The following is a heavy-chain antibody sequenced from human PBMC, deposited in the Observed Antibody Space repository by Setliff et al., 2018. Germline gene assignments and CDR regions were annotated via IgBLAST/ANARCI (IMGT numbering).Heavy chain of an antibody. CDR3: AGEVGISGYYGRSSHNAFDI. J-gene: IGHJ3*02. CDR1: GGSISSYY. Sequence: SETLSLTCNVSGGSISSYYWTWIRQPPGKGLEWIGYFYHSGSTNYNPSLKGRVTMTSDTSRNQLSLKLTSVSAADTAIYYCAGEVGISGYYGRSSHNAFDIWGQGTMVTVSS. V-gene: IGHV4-59*12. D-gene: IGHD3-22*01. CDR2: FYHSGST.